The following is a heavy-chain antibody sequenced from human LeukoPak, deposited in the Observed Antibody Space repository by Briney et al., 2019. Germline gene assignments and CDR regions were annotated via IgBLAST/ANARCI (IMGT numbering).Heavy chain of an antibody. D-gene: IGHD3-10*01. J-gene: IGHJ4*02. Sequence: GGSLRLSCAASGSGFTVSSNYMSWVRQAPGKGLEWVANIKQDGSEKYYVDSVKGRFTISRDNAKNSLYLQMNSLRAEDTAVYYCASVSRVRGVKFDYWGQGTLVTVSS. CDR2: IKQDGSEK. CDR3: ASVSRVRGVKFDY. V-gene: IGHV3-7*01. CDR1: GSGFTVSSNY.